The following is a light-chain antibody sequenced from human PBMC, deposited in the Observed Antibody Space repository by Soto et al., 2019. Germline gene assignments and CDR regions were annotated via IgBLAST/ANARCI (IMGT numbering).Light chain of an antibody. CDR1: SSDVGGYNY. CDR2: EVS. V-gene: IGLV2-14*01. CDR3: DSYQSSRDYV. J-gene: IGLJ1*01. Sequence: QSALTQPASVSGSPGQSITISCTGTSSDVGGYNYVAWYQQQSGKAPKLIIHEVSNRPSGVSNRFSGSKSGNTASLTISGLQAEDEADYYFDSYQSSRDYVFGIGTKVTVL.